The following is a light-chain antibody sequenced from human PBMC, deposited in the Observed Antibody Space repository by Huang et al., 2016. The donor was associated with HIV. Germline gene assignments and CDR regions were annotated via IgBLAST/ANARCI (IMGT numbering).Light chain of an antibody. Sequence: EIVLAQSPGTLSLSPGETATLSCRASQSINDNYLAWYQHSPGQAPRLLIYGAFSRATGIPDMFSVSGSGTEFTLTISRLEPEDFAVYYCQQYGFSPLTFGQGAKLEI. CDR3: QQYGFSPLT. CDR2: GAF. V-gene: IGKV3-20*01. J-gene: IGKJ2*01. CDR1: QSINDNY.